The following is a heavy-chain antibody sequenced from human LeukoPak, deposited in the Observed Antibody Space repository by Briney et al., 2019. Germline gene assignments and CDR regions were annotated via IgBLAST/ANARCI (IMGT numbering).Heavy chain of an antibody. J-gene: IGHJ4*02. V-gene: IGHV3-23*01. CDR3: AIMHPYYDGSGYWVQ. Sequence: PGGSLRLSCAASGFTFSSYAMGWVRQAPGKGLEWVSGISTSGASTSNADSVKGRFTISRDNPRNTLYMQMNSLRAEDTALYYCAIMHPYYDGSGYWVQWGQGTLVTVSS. D-gene: IGHD3-22*01. CDR1: GFTFSSYA. CDR2: ISTSGAST.